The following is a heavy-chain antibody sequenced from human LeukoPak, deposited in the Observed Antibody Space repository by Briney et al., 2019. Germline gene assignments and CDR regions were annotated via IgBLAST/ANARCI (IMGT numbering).Heavy chain of an antibody. CDR1: GFTFSSYA. Sequence: GGSLRLSCAASGFTFSSYAMSWVRQAPGKGLEWVSTISGSGGSTYYADSVKGRFTISRDNSENTLYLQMNSLRAEDTAVYYCAKVTLGVIIKGYFDYWGQGTLVTVSS. D-gene: IGHD3-10*01. CDR2: ISGSGGST. CDR3: AKVTLGVIIKGYFDY. J-gene: IGHJ4*02. V-gene: IGHV3-23*01.